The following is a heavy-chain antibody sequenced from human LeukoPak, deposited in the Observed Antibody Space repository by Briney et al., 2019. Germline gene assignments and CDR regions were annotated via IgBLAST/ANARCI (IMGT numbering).Heavy chain of an antibody. CDR2: IKEDGSEK. D-gene: IGHD1-26*01. V-gene: IGHV3-7*01. CDR3: ARGAPDY. CDR1: GFTFSSYW. Sequence: GGSLGLSCTSSGFTFSSYWMTWVRQAPGKGLEWVANIKEDGSEKYYVDSVKGRFTISRDNAKNSLYLQMNSLRAEDTAVYYCARGAPDYWGQGTLVTVSS. J-gene: IGHJ4*02.